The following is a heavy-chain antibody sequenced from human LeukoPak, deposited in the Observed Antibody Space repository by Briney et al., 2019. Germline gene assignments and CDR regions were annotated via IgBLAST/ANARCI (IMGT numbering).Heavy chain of an antibody. D-gene: IGHD6-19*01. CDR2: ISGSGGNT. CDR3: AKHTPLAGRGVYYYGMDV. CDR1: GFTFSSYT. Sequence: GGSLRLSCAASGFTFSSYTMSWVRQAPGKGLEWVSTISGSGGNTYYADSVKGRFTISRDNSKNTPYLQMNSLRAEDTAVYYCAKHTPLAGRGVYYYGMDVWGQGTTVTVSS. J-gene: IGHJ6*02. V-gene: IGHV3-23*01.